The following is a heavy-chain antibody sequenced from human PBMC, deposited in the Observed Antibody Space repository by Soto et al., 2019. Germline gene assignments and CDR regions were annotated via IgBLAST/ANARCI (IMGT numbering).Heavy chain of an antibody. CDR2: INPNSGGT. CDR1: GYTFTGYY. D-gene: IGHD6-19*01. J-gene: IGHJ2*01. V-gene: IGHV1-2*02. CDR3: ARDVLYSSGWTDWYFDL. Sequence: QVQLVQSGAEVKKPGASVKVSCKASGYTFTGYYMHWVRQAPGQGLEWMGWINPNSGGTNYAQKFQGRVTMTRDTSISTAYMELSRLRSDDTAVYYCARDVLYSSGWTDWYFDLWGRGTLVTVSS.